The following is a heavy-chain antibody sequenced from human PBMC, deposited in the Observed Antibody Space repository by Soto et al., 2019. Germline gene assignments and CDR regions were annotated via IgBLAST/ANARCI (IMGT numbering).Heavy chain of an antibody. CDR2: IKQDGSEK. J-gene: IGHJ5*02. Sequence: GGSLRLSCAASGFTFSSYWMSWVRQAPGKGLEWVANIKQDGSEKYYVDSVKGRFTISRDNAKNSLYLQMNSLRAEDTAVYYCARDHCSSTSCLRNNNWFDPWGQGTLVTVSS. V-gene: IGHV3-7*01. CDR1: GFTFSSYW. CDR3: ARDHCSSTSCLRNNNWFDP. D-gene: IGHD2-2*01.